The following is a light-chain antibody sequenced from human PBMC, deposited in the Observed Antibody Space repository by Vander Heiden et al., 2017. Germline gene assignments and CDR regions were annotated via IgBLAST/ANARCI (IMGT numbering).Light chain of an antibody. CDR3: QQYDNLPIT. CDR1: QDISNY. J-gene: IGKJ5*01. V-gene: IGKV1-33*01. CDR2: DAS. Sequence: PCPSSLYESVGDRVTITCQASQDISNYLNWYQQKPGKAPKLLIYDASNLETGVPSRFSGSGSGTDFTFTISSLQPEDIATYYCQQYDNLPITFGQGTRLEIK.